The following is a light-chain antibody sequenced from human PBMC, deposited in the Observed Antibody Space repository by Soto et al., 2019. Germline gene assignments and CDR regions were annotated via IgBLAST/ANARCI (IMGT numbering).Light chain of an antibody. CDR1: SSDVGFYYL. CDR2: EVS. J-gene: IGLJ1*01. CDR3: CSYASSNTYV. Sequence: QCALTQPASVYGSPGQSITISCTGTSSDVGFYYLVSWYQQHPGKAPKLIIYEVSERPSGVSNRFSGSKSGNTASLTISGLQAEDEADYYCCSYASSNTYVVGTGTKVTVL. V-gene: IGLV2-23*02.